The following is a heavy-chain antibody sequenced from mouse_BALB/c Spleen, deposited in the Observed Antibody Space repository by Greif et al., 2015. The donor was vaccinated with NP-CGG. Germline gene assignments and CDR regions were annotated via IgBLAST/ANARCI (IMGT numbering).Heavy chain of an antibody. CDR3: ARARDGSSYENYAMDY. V-gene: IGHV1-82*01. Sequence: QVQLQQPGPELVKPGASVKISCKASGYAFSSSWMNWVKQRPGQGLEWIGRIYPGDGDTNYNGKFKGKATLTADKSSSTAYMQLSSLTSVDSAVYFCARARDGSSYENYAMDYWGQGTSVTVSS. CDR1: GYAFSSSW. CDR2: IYPGDGDT. J-gene: IGHJ4*01. D-gene: IGHD1-1*01.